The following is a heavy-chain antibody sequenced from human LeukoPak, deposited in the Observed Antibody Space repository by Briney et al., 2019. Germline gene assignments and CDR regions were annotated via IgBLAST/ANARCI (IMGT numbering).Heavy chain of an antibody. CDR3: ARVAYASSSLRFFDS. Sequence: GGSLRLSCAGSGFTFSTSSMNWVRQAPGKGLEWVSFISSSSSTIYYADSVEGRFTISRDNAKNSLYLQMNSLRAEDTAVYYCARVAYASSSLRFFDSWGQRTLVTVSS. V-gene: IGHV3-48*01. CDR2: ISSSSSTI. CDR1: GFTFSTSS. D-gene: IGHD6-6*01. J-gene: IGHJ4*02.